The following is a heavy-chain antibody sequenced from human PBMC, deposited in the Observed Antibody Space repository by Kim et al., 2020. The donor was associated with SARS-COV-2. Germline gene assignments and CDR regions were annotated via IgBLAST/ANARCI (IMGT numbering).Heavy chain of an antibody. CDR2: ISSSGSTI. CDR1: GFPFISFS. Sequence: GGSPRLSCAASGFPFISFSILWILQAPGKGLEWVSYISSSGSTIYYAYSVTGRFTISRDNAKNSLYLQMNSLRAEDTAVYYWARDGMLDNYFDYWAREPWSPSPQ. J-gene: IGHJ4*02. D-gene: IGHD2-2*03. V-gene: IGHV3-11*01. CDR3: ARDGMLDNYFDY.